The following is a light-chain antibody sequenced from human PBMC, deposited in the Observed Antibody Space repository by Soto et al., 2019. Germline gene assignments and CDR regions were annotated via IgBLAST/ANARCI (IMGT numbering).Light chain of an antibody. CDR3: QHYDNLPPT. J-gene: IGKJ4*01. CDR2: DAS. V-gene: IGKV1-33*01. Sequence: DIQMTQSPSSLSASVGDRVTITCHASQDISNYLNWYQQKPGKAPKLLIYDASNLETGVPSRFSGSGSGTDFTFTISSLQPEDIATYYCQHYDNLPPTFGGGTKVEIK. CDR1: QDISNY.